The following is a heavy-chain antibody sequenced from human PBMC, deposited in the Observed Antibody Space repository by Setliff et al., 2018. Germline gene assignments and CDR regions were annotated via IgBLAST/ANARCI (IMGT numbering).Heavy chain of an antibody. D-gene: IGHD2-21*02. V-gene: IGHV4-39*07. J-gene: IGHJ3*02. Sequence: SETLSLTCTVSGGSISSSGYYWGWIRQPPGKGLEWIGSIYYRGSTYYNPSLKSRVTMSVDASKNQFSLKLSSVTAADTAAYYCARVYGDETIDIWGQGKLVTVSS. CDR3: ARVYGDETIDI. CDR1: GGSISSSGYY. CDR2: IYYRGST.